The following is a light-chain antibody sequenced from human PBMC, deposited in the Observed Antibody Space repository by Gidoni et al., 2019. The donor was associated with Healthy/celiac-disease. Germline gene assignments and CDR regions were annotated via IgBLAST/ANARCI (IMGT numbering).Light chain of an antibody. CDR2: WAS. V-gene: IGKV4-1*01. CDR3: QQYYSNPPMYT. J-gene: IGKJ2*01. CDR1: QSVLYSSNNKNY. Sequence: DIVMTQSPYSLSVSLGERATINCKSSQSVLYSSNNKNYLAWYQQKPGQPPKLLIFWASTRKSGVPARFSGSGSGTDFTLTISSLQAADVAVYYCQQYYSNPPMYTFGQGTKLEIK.